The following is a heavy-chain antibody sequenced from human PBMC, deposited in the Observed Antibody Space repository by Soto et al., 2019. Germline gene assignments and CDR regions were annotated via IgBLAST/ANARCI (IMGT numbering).Heavy chain of an antibody. J-gene: IGHJ4*02. CDR2: IYYSGST. CDR1: GGSISSSSYY. CDR3: ARPARKGPVAAHX. D-gene: IGHD6-19*01. V-gene: IGHV4-39*01. Sequence: SETLSLTCAVSGGSISSSSYYWGWIRQPPGKGLECVGSIYYSGSTHHDPSLRSRVTISLDTSKNQFSLMLSSLTAADTAVCYCARPARKGPVAAHXWGQVTLVTVSX.